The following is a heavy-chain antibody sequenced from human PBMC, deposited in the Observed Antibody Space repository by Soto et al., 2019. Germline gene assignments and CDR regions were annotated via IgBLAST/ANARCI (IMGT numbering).Heavy chain of an antibody. D-gene: IGHD4-4*01. CDR1: GFTFSSYG. CDR3: ARETTVTRFDY. J-gene: IGHJ4*02. CDR2: IWYDGSNK. Sequence: GGSLRLSCAASGFTFSSYGMHWVRQAPGKGLEWVAVIWYDGSNKYYADSVKGRFTISRDNSKNTLYLQMNSLRAEDTAVYCCARETTVTRFDYWGQGTLVTVSS. V-gene: IGHV3-33*01.